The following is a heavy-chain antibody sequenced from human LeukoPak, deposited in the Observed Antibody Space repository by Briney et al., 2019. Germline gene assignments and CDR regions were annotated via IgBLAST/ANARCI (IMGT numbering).Heavy chain of an antibody. CDR3: ASAQRWLRTHAFDI. CDR1: GFTFSSYW. Sequence: PGGSLRLSCAASGFTFSSYWMSWVRQAPGKGLEWVANIKQDGSEKYYVDSVKGRFTISRDNAKNSLYLQMNSLRAEDTAVYYCASAQRWLRTHAFDIWGLGTMVTVSS. V-gene: IGHV3-7*01. CDR2: IKQDGSEK. J-gene: IGHJ3*02. D-gene: IGHD5-24*01.